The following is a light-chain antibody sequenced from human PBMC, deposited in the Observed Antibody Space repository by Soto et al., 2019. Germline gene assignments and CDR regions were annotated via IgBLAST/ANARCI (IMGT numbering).Light chain of an antibody. CDR1: QSVSTY. J-gene: IGKJ3*01. V-gene: IGKV1-39*01. CDR3: QQSYSPPFA. Sequence: DIPMTQSPSSLSASVGDRVTITCRASQSVSTYLNWYQQRLGEAPKLLSYAASTLQSGVPSRFSASGSGTDFTLTISSLQPEDFGTYYCQQSYSPPFAFGPGTKVDIK. CDR2: AAS.